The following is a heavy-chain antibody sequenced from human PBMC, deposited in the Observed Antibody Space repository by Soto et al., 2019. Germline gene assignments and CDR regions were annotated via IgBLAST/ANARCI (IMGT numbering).Heavy chain of an antibody. CDR2: IRKKTNSYTT. Sequence: EVQLLESGGGLVQPGGSLRLSCAASGFTFSSYVMNWVRQAPGKGLEWVGRIRKKTNSYTTEYAASVKGRFIISRDDSTNSLYLQMSSLKTEDTAVYYCTTVTTVDYYFDYWGQGTLVTVSS. CDR1: GFTFSSYV. D-gene: IGHD4-17*01. CDR3: TTVTTVDYYFDY. J-gene: IGHJ4*02. V-gene: IGHV3-72*01.